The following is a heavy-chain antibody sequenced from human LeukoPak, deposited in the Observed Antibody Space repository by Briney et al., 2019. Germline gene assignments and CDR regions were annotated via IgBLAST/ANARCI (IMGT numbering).Heavy chain of an antibody. CDR2: ISSSGSTK. D-gene: IGHD2-15*01. Sequence: PGGSLRLSCAASGFTFSSYEMNWVRQAPGKGLEWVAYISSSGSTKYYADSVKGRFTSSRDNAKNSLFLQMNSLRAEDTAVYYCARVLRYCSGGNCYSGGLGYMDVWGKGTTVTISS. CDR3: ARVLRYCSGGNCYSGGLGYMDV. V-gene: IGHV3-48*03. J-gene: IGHJ6*03. CDR1: GFTFSSYE.